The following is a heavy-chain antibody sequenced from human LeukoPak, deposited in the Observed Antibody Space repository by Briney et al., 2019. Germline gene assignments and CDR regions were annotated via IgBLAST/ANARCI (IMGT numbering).Heavy chain of an antibody. J-gene: IGHJ4*02. CDR3: ARNGGGWSFDY. CDR2: IYDSGST. V-gene: IGHV4-59*08. Sequence: SETLSLTCTVSGGSISSYYWSWIRQPPGKGLGWIGYIYDSGSTNYNPSLKSRVTISIDTSKNQFSLNLNSVTAADTAVYYCARNGGGWSFDYWGQGTLVTVSS. D-gene: IGHD6-19*01. CDR1: GGSISSYY.